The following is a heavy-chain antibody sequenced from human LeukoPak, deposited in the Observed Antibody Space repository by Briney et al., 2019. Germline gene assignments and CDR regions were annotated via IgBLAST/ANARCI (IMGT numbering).Heavy chain of an antibody. D-gene: IGHD4-17*01. CDR2: ISTNSGNR. V-gene: IGHV3-23*01. CDR3: AKVRVYGDYASDV. J-gene: IGHJ3*01. CDR1: GFTFSSYG. Sequence: PGGSLRLSCAASGFTFSSYGMSWVRQAPGKGLEWVSAISTNSGNRFYADSVKGRFTISRDNSKNMLYLQMNSLRAEDMAVYYCAKVRVYGDYASDVWGQGTMVTVSS.